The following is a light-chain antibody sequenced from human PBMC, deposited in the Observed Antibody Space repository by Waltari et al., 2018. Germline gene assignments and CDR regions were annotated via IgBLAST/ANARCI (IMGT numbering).Light chain of an antibody. CDR2: AAS. CDR3: QQSYTTLIT. V-gene: IGKV1-39*01. J-gene: IGKJ5*01. CDR1: QTIGHY. Sequence: DIQMTQSPSSLSTSVGDRVTITCRARQTIGHYLNWYQQKAGSAPKLLISAASTMQPGVPSRFSGSRSVTDFALTISSLQPEDFATYYCQQSYTTLITFGQVTRLEIK.